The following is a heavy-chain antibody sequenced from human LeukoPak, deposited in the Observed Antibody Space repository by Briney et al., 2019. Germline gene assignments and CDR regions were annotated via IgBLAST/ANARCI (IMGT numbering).Heavy chain of an antibody. V-gene: IGHV1-2*02. CDR1: GYTFTGYY. D-gene: IGHD3-10*01. CDR3: ARSNGSGSYIHWYFDL. CDR2: INPNSGGT. J-gene: IGHJ2*01. Sequence: EASAKVSCKASGYTFTGYYMHWVRQAPGQGLEWMGWINPNSGGTNYAQKFQGRVTMTRDTSISTAYMELSRLRSDDTAVYYCARSNGSGSYIHWYFDLWGRGTLVTVSS.